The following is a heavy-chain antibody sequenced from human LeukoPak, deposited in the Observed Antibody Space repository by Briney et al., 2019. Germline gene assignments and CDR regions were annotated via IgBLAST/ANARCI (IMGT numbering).Heavy chain of an antibody. CDR1: GYTFTSYG. Sequence: ASVKVSCKASGYTFTSYGISWVRQAPGQGLEWMGWISAYNGNTNYAQKLQGRVTMTKNTSISTAYMEVSSLRSEDTAVYYCARGRGMATIGWFDPWGQGTLVTVSS. V-gene: IGHV1-18*01. CDR2: ISAYNGNT. J-gene: IGHJ5*02. D-gene: IGHD5-24*01. CDR3: ARGRGMATIGWFDP.